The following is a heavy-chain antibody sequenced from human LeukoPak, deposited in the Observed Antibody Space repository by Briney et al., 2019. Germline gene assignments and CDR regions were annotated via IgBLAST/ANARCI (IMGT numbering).Heavy chain of an antibody. V-gene: IGHV1-46*01. Sequence: ASVKVSCKASGYTFPSYFMHWVRQAPGQGLEWMGIINPTGGSTTYAQKFQGRVTMTRDTSTSTVYMELSSLRSDDTAVYYCARGLITMVRGVIIRGLDPWGQGTLVTVSS. CDR3: ARGLITMVRGVIIRGLDP. CDR1: GYTFPSYF. D-gene: IGHD3-10*01. J-gene: IGHJ5*02. CDR2: INPTGGST.